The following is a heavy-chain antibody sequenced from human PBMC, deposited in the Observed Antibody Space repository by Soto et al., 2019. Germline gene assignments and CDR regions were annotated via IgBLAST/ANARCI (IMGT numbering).Heavy chain of an antibody. CDR2: IIPIFGTA. Sequence: GASVKVSCKASGGTFSSYAISWLREAPGQGLEWMGWIIPIFGTANYAQKFQGRVTITADESTSTAYMELSSLRSEDTAVYYCARGDSDYYDSSGSEIDAFDIWGQGTMVTVSS. V-gene: IGHV1-69*13. D-gene: IGHD3-22*01. CDR3: ARGDSDYYDSSGSEIDAFDI. J-gene: IGHJ3*02. CDR1: GGTFSSYA.